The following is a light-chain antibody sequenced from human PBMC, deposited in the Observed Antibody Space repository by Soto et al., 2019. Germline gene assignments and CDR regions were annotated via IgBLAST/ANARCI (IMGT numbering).Light chain of an antibody. J-gene: IGKJ2*01. V-gene: IGKV3-20*01. CDR1: QSVSSSY. Sequence: EIVLTQSPGTLSLSPGERATLSCRASQSVSSSYLAWYQHKPGQAPRLLIYGASSRATGIPDRFSGSGSGTDFTLTSSRLEPEDFAVYYCQQYGSSPLTFGQGTKLEIK. CDR3: QQYGSSPLT. CDR2: GAS.